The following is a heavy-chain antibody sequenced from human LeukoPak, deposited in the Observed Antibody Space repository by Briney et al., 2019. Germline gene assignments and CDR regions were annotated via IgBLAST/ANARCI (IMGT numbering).Heavy chain of an antibody. Sequence: GASVKVSCKASGYTFTSYYMHWVRQAPGQGLEWMGIINPSGGSTSYAQKFQGRVTMTRDTSISTAYMELSRLRSDDTAVYYCARLTEGYCSSTSCFDAFDIWGQGTMVTVSS. CDR1: GYTFTSYY. D-gene: IGHD2-2*01. CDR3: ARLTEGYCSSTSCFDAFDI. J-gene: IGHJ3*02. V-gene: IGHV1-46*01. CDR2: INPSGGST.